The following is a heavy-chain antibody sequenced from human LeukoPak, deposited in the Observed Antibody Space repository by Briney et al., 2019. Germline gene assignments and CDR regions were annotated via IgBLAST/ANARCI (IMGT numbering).Heavy chain of an antibody. D-gene: IGHD6-13*01. CDR2: ISGSGHSP. V-gene: IGHV3-23*01. Sequence: GGSLRLSCATSGFTFNNYAMNWVRQAPGKGLEWVSTISGSGHSPFYADSVKGRFTISRDNSKDTLYLQMNSLRAEDTAVYYCAKDRSPVWYSSSWYYFDYWGQGTLVTVSS. CDR3: AKDRSPVWYSSSWYYFDY. J-gene: IGHJ4*02. CDR1: GFTFNNYA.